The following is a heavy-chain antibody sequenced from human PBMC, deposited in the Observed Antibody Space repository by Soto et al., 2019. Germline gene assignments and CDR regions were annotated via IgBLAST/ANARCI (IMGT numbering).Heavy chain of an antibody. D-gene: IGHD1-20*01. V-gene: IGHV3-33*03. CDR2: IWNDGSNK. J-gene: IGHJ4*02. CDR1: GFTFSSYG. Sequence: QVQLVESGGGVVQPGGSLRLSCTASGFTFSSYGMHWVRQAPGKGLEWVAVIWNDGSNKLYPDSVKGRFTISRDNSKSTQFLQMNSLRAEDTAVYYCATSNWNFFDYWGQGTLVTVSS. CDR3: ATSNWNFFDY.